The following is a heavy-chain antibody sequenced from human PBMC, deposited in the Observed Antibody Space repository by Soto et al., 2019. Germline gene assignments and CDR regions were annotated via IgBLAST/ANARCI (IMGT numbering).Heavy chain of an antibody. D-gene: IGHD1-26*01. CDR3: ARTPYSGSFRDYFDY. CDR2: IDWDDDK. Sequence: SGPTLVNPTQTLTLTCTFSGFSLSTSGVGVGWIRQPPGKALEWLARIDWDDDKYYSTSLKTRLTISKDTSKNQVVLTMTNMDPVDTATYYCARTPYSGSFRDYFDYWGQGTLVTVSS. CDR1: GFSLSTSGVG. V-gene: IGHV2-70*11. J-gene: IGHJ4*02.